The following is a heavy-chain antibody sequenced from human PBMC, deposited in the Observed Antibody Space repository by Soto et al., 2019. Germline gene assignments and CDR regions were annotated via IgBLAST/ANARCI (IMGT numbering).Heavy chain of an antibody. CDR1: GFTFSNAW. D-gene: IGHD3-22*01. V-gene: IGHV3-15*07. CDR2: IKSKTDGGTT. J-gene: IGHJ6*02. CDR3: TTDPITMIVVVAPPYYGMDV. Sequence: GGSLRLSCAASGFTFSNAWMNWVRQAPGKGLEWVGRIKSKTDGGTTDYAAPVKGRFTISRDDSKNTLYLQMNSLKTEDTAVYYCTTDPITMIVVVAPPYYGMDVWGQGTTVTVSS.